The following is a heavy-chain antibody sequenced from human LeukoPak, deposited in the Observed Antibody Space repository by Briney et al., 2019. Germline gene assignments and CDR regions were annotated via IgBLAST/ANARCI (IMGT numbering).Heavy chain of an antibody. D-gene: IGHD1-26*01. V-gene: IGHV3-30*02. CDR1: GFTFSSYG. CDR2: IRYDGSNK. J-gene: IGHJ6*03. Sequence: PGGSLRLSCAASGFTFSSYGMHWVRQAPGKGLEWVAFIRYDGSNKYYADSVKGRFTISRDNSKNTLYLHVNSLRPEDTAVYYCAKHPGDFTGIVNYYYMDVWGKGTTVTVSS. CDR3: AKHPGDFTGIVNYYYMDV.